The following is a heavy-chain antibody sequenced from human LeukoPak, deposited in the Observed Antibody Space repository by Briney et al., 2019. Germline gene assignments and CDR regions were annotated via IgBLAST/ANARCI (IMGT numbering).Heavy chain of an antibody. D-gene: IGHD6-19*01. CDR2: IRYNGNT. V-gene: IGHV4-59*01. CDR1: GGSIIGYW. Sequence: PSETLSLTCTVSGGSIIGYWWSWIRQPPGKGLEWIGNIRYNGNTYSNPSLKSRVTISVDTSKNQFSMKLGSVTAADTATYYCARYAALSGPNWLDPWGRGTLVTVSS. J-gene: IGHJ5*02. CDR3: ARYAALSGPNWLDP.